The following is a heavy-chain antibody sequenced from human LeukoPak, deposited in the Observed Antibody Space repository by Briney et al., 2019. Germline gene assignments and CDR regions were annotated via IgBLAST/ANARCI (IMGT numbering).Heavy chain of an antibody. CDR2: ISGSGGST. CDR1: GFTFSSYA. Sequence: PGGSLRLSCAASGFTFSSYAMSWVRQAPGKGLEWVSAISGSGGSTYYADSVKGRFTISRDNSKNTLYLQMNSLRAEDTAVYYCAREKYYYDSSGYYGAFDIGGQGTMVTVSS. J-gene: IGHJ3*02. CDR3: AREKYYYDSSGYYGAFDI. D-gene: IGHD3-22*01. V-gene: IGHV3-23*01.